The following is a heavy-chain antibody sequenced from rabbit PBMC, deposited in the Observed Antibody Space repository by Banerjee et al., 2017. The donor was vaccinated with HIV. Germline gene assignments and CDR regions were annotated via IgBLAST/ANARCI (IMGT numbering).Heavy chain of an antibody. Sequence: QEQLEESGGDLVKPGASLTLTCTASGFDFSSYGVGWVRQAPGKGLEWIGYIDPVFSSTYYARWVNGRFTISSHNAQNTLYLQLNSLTAADTATYFCATWSYNDYAGVGYGLWGPGTLVTVS. CDR2: IDPVFSST. CDR3: ATWSYNDYAGVGYGL. J-gene: IGHJ4*01. CDR1: GFDFSSYG. D-gene: IGHD4-2*01. V-gene: IGHV1S47*01.